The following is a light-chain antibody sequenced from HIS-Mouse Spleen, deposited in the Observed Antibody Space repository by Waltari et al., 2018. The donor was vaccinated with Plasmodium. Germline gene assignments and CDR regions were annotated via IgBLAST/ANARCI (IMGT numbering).Light chain of an antibody. CDR1: QRVSSN. CDR2: GAS. V-gene: IGKV3-15*01. Sequence: EIVMTQSPATLSVSPGERATLSCRASQRVSSNLAWYQQKPGQAPRLLIDGASTRATGIPARFSGRGSGTEFTLTISSLQSEDFAVYYCQQYNNWSFTCGPGTKVDIK. J-gene: IGKJ3*01. CDR3: QQYNNWSFT.